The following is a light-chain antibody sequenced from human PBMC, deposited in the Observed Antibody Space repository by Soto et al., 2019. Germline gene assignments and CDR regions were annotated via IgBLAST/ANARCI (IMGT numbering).Light chain of an antibody. CDR3: QQRSDWPWT. CDR1: RSVSSY. J-gene: IGKJ1*01. CDR2: EAS. V-gene: IGKV3-11*01. Sequence: ESVLTQSPATLSLSPGERATLSCRASRSVSSYLAWYQQKPGQAPRLLMYEASNRATGIPARFSGGGSGTDFTLTISSLEPEDFAVYYCQQRSDWPWTFGQGTKVDIK.